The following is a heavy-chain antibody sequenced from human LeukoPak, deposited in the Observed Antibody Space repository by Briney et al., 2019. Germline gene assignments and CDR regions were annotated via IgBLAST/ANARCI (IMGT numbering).Heavy chain of an antibody. CDR2: IWYDGSNK. V-gene: IGHV3-33*01. CDR3: ARGRGVVPAAFNWFDP. J-gene: IGHJ5*02. D-gene: IGHD2-2*01. Sequence: SCKASGGTFSSYGMHWVRQAPGKGLEWVAVIWYDGSNKYYADSVKGRFTISRDNSKNTLYLQMNSLRAEDTAVYYCARGRGVVPAAFNWFDPWGQGTLVTVSS. CDR1: GGTFSSYG.